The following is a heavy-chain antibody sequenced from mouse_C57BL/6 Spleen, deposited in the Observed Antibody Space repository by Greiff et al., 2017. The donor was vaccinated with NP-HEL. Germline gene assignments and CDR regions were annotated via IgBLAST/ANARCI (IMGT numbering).Heavy chain of an antibody. CDR3: ARSYYYGSSYWVAY. J-gene: IGHJ3*01. Sequence: QVQLQQPGAELVRPGSSVKLSCKASGYTFTSYWMDWVKQRPGQGLEWIGNIYPSDSETHYNQKFKDKATLTVDKSSSTAYMQLSSLTSEDSAVYYCARSYYYGSSYWVAYWGQGTLVTVSA. V-gene: IGHV1-61*01. CDR2: IYPSDSET. CDR1: GYTFTSYW. D-gene: IGHD1-1*01.